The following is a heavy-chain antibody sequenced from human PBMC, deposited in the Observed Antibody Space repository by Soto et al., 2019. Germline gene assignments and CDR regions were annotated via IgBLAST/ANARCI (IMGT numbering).Heavy chain of an antibody. CDR3: ARIQWIQLHGPNWFDP. J-gene: IGHJ5*02. CDR1: GGSISSGDYY. Sequence: QVQLQESGPGLVKPSQTLSLTCTVSGGSISSGDYYWSWIRQPPGKGLEWIGYIYYSGSTYYNPSLKRRVTISVDTSKNQFSLKLSSVTAADTAVYYCARIQWIQLHGPNWFDPWGQGTLVTVSS. D-gene: IGHD5-18*01. V-gene: IGHV4-30-4*01. CDR2: IYYSGST.